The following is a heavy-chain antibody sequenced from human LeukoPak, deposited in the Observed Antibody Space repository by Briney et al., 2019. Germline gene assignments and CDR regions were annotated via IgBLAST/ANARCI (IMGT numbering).Heavy chain of an antibody. CDR2: IRWDGGST. V-gene: IGHV3-43*01. J-gene: IGHJ4*02. Sequence: GGSLRLSCAASGFTFDDYTMHWVRQAPGKGLEWVSLIRWDGGSTYYADSVKGRFTISRDNSKNSLYLQMNSLRTEDTALYYCAKEGRDIGYCSSTSCYYFDYWGQGTLVTVSS. CDR3: AKEGRDIGYCSSTSCYYFDY. D-gene: IGHD2-2*01. CDR1: GFTFDDYT.